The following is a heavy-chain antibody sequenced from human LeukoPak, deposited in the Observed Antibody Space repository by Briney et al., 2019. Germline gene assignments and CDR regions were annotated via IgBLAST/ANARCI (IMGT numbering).Heavy chain of an antibody. CDR1: GYTFISYY. D-gene: IGHD3-9*01. Sequence: ASVKVSCKASGYTFISYYMHWVRQAPGQGLEWMGIINPSGGSTSYAQKFQGRVTMTRDTSTSTVYMELSSLRSEDTAVYYCARGFASYYDILTGYYYYWGQGTLVTVSS. CDR2: INPSGGST. J-gene: IGHJ4*02. V-gene: IGHV1-46*01. CDR3: ARGFASYYDILTGYYYY.